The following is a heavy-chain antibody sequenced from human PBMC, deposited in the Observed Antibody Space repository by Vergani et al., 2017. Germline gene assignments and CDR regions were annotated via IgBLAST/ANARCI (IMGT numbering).Heavy chain of an antibody. CDR3: AREGYGDYGDN. Sequence: QVQLVQSGAEVKKPGSSVRVSCKTSGGTFSRYTISWVRQAPGQGLEWMGRIIPVLDIANYAQKFQGRVTIIADKSTSTAYMELSSLRSEDTAVYYCAREGYGDYGDNWGQGTLVTVSS. J-gene: IGHJ4*02. CDR1: GGTFSRYT. CDR2: IIPVLDIA. D-gene: IGHD4-17*01. V-gene: IGHV1-69*08.